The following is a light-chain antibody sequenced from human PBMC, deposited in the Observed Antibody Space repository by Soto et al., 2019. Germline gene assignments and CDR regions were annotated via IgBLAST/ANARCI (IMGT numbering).Light chain of an antibody. J-gene: IGKJ2*01. Sequence: DIQMTQSPSSLSASVGVRVTITCRASQSISNYLNWYQQKPGKAPNLLIYDASSLQSGVPSRLSGSGSGTDFTLTISSLQPEDFATYYCQQSYSTPPGTFGQGTKVDIK. CDR3: QQSYSTPPGT. CDR1: QSISNY. V-gene: IGKV1-39*01. CDR2: DAS.